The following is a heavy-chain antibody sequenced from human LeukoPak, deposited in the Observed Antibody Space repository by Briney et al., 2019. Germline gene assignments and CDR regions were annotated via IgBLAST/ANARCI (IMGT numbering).Heavy chain of an antibody. J-gene: IGHJ4*02. V-gene: IGHV1-18*01. CDR2: ISAYNGNT. CDR1: GYTFTSYG. CDR3: AGPAAASGPYYFDY. Sequence: ASVKVSCKASGYTFTSYGISWVRQAPGQGLEWMGWISAYNGNTNYAQKLQGRVTMTTDTSTSTAYMELSRLRSDDTAVYYCAGPAAASGPYYFDYWGQGTLVTVSS. D-gene: IGHD2-2*01.